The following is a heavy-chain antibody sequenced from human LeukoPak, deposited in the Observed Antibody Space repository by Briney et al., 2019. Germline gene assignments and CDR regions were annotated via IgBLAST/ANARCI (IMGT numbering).Heavy chain of an antibody. J-gene: IGHJ4*02. Sequence: PGGSLRLSCAASGFTSSNYLMHWVRQAPGKGLVWVSRITSDGSSTHYADSVKGRFTISGDNAKNTLYLQMNSLTAEDTAVYYCVSLGYCSTSSCQPWGQGTLVTVSS. CDR3: VSLGYCSTSSCQP. V-gene: IGHV3-74*01. CDR2: ITSDGSST. CDR1: GFTSSNYL. D-gene: IGHD2-2*01.